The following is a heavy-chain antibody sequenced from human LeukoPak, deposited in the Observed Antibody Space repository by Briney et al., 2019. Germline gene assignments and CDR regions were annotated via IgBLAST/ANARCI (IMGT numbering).Heavy chain of an antibody. CDR2: ISYDGSNK. CDR3: ARDVVVVAANWFDP. J-gene: IGHJ5*02. CDR1: GFTFSSYA. D-gene: IGHD2-15*01. Sequence: GGSLRLSCAASGFTFSSYAMHWVRQAPGKGLEWVAVISYDGSNKYYADSVKGRFTISRDNSKNTLYLQVNSLRAEDTAVYYCARDVVVVAANWFDPWGQGTLVTVSS. V-gene: IGHV3-30-3*01.